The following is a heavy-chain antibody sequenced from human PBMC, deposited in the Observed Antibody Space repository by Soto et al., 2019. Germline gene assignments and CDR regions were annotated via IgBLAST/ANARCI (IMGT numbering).Heavy chain of an antibody. CDR1: GGSISSSSYY. CDR2: IYYSGST. J-gene: IGHJ3*02. Sequence: SETLSLTCTVSGGSISSSSYYWGWIRQPPGKGLEWIGSIYYSGSTYYNPSLKSRVTISVDTSKSQFSLKLSSVTAADTAVYYCARPLAARPWAFDIWGQGTMVTVSS. CDR3: ARPLAARPWAFDI. D-gene: IGHD6-6*01. V-gene: IGHV4-39*01.